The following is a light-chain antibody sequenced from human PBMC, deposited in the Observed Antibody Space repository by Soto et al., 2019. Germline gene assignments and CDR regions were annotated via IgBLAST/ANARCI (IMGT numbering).Light chain of an antibody. J-gene: IGKJ2*01. V-gene: IGKV3-15*01. CDR2: GAS. Sequence: EIVMMQSPATLSVSPGVRATLSCRASQSVSSNLAWYQQKPGQAPRLLIYGASTRATGIPARFSGSGSGTEFTLTISSLQSEDFAVYYCQQYNNWPPMYTFGQGTNVDIK. CDR3: QQYNNWPPMYT. CDR1: QSVSSN.